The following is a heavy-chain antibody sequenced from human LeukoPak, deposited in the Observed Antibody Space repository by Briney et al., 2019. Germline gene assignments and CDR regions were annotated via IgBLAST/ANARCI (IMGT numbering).Heavy chain of an antibody. CDR3: ARAGYDILTGYLGVFDF. Sequence: SETLSLTCTVSGGSISSYYWSWIRQPPGKGLECIGYIYYSGNTNYNPSLKSRVTISVDTSKSQFSLNLSSVTAADTAVYYCARAGYDILTGYLGVFDFWGQGTMVTVSS. CDR2: IYYSGNT. V-gene: IGHV4-59*01. D-gene: IGHD3-9*01. CDR1: GGSISSYY. J-gene: IGHJ3*01.